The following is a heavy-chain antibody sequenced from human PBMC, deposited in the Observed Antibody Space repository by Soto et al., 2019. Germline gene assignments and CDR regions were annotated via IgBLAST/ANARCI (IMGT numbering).Heavy chain of an antibody. J-gene: IGHJ3*02. CDR1: GYSFTNYW. V-gene: IGHV5-51*01. CDR2: IYPGDSDA. D-gene: IGHD3-10*01. Sequence: PGESLKISCKGSGYSFTNYWIGWVRQMPGECLEWMGLIYPGDSDARYSPSFQGQVTISADKSINTAYLQWSSLKAADTAMYYCARRITMARGVVPHAFDIWGQGTVVTVSS. CDR3: ARRITMARGVVPHAFDI.